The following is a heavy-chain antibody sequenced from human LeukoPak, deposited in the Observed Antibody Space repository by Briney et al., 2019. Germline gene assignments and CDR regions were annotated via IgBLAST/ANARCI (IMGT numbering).Heavy chain of an antibody. J-gene: IGHJ4*02. CDR1: GFTFSSYS. CDR2: ISSSSSYI. D-gene: IGHD2-8*01. CDR3: AKVPGWDIVLG. Sequence: GSLRLSCAASGFTFSSYSMNWVRQAPGKGLEWVSSISSSSSYIYYADSVKGRFTISRDNAKNSLYLQMNSLRAEDTAVYYCAKVPGWDIVLGWGQGTLVTVSS. V-gene: IGHV3-21*01.